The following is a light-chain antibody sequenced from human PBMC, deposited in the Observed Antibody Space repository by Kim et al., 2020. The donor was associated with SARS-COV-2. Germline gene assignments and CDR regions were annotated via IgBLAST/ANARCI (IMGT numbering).Light chain of an antibody. CDR3: QQYGSSPPAT. V-gene: IGKV3-20*01. Sequence: EIVLTQSPGPLSLSPGERATLSCRASQSVSSSYLAWYQQKPGQAPRLLIYGASSRATGIPDRFSGSGSGTDFTLTISRLEPEDFAVYYCQQYGSSPPATFGGGTKVDIK. CDR2: GAS. J-gene: IGKJ4*01. CDR1: QSVSSSY.